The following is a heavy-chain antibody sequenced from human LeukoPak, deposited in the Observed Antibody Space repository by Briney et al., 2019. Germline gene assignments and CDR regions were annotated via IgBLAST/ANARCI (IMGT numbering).Heavy chain of an antibody. CDR1: GGSISSGSYY. V-gene: IGHV4-61*02. J-gene: IGHJ4*02. CDR2: IYTSGST. D-gene: IGHD3-3*01. Sequence: SETLSLTCTVSGGSISSGSYYWSWIRQPAGKGLEWIGRIYTSGSTNYNPSLKSRVTISVDTSKKQFSLKLSSVTAADTAVYYCARGVAIFGVVPYADYWGQGTLVTVSS. CDR3: ARGVAIFGVVPYADY.